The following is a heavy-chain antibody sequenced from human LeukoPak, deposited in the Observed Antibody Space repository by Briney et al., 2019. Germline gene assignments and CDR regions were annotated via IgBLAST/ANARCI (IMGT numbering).Heavy chain of an antibody. CDR1: GYTFTGYY. Sequence: ASEKVSCKASGYTFTGYYMHWVRQAPGQGLEWMGWINPNSGGTNYAQKFQGRVTMTRDTSISTAYMELSRLRSDDTAVYYCARVVRARDYGARGYWGQGTLVTVSS. CDR2: INPNSGGT. J-gene: IGHJ4*02. V-gene: IGHV1-2*02. D-gene: IGHD4-17*01. CDR3: ARVVRARDYGARGY.